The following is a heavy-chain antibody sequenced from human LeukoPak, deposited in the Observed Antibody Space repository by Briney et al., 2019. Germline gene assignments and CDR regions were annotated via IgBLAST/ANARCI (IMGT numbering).Heavy chain of an antibody. Sequence: QTGGSLRLSCEAVGFTFRRYAMSWVRQAPGQGLDWVSSISGSDGSTYYADSVKGRFTISRDNAKNTLYLQMNSLRAEDTAVYYCAKDVSVSGYYEGSFDYWGQGTLVTVSS. D-gene: IGHD3-22*01. CDR3: AKDVSVSGYYEGSFDY. CDR2: ISGSDGST. V-gene: IGHV3-23*01. J-gene: IGHJ4*02. CDR1: GFTFRRYA.